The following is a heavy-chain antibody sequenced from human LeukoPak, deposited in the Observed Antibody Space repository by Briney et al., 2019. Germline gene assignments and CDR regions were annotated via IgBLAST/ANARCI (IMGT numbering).Heavy chain of an antibody. D-gene: IGHD3-10*01. CDR2: MSHNRGT. J-gene: IGHJ6*04. CDR1: GHSISTGYY. CDR3: ASYYASGVSAYNYYGMDV. V-gene: IGHV4-38-2*01. Sequence: SETLSLTCAVSGHSISTGYYWGWIRQPPGKGLEWIGSMSHNRGTYYNPSLKSRVTISMDTSKNQISLRLTSVTAADTAVYYCASYYASGVSAYNYYGMDVWGKGTTVTVSS.